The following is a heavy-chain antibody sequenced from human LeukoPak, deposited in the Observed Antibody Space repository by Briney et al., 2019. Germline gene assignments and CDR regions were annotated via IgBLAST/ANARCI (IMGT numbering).Heavy chain of an antibody. J-gene: IGHJ3*02. V-gene: IGHV3-66*02. CDR3: ARGAGPDAFDI. CDR1: GLTFSNAY. CDR2: IYSGGST. Sequence: GGSLRLSCAASGLTFSNAYMTWVRQAPGKGLEWVSVIYSGGSTYYADSVKGRFTISRDNSKNTLYLQMNSLRAEDTAVYYCARGAGPDAFDIWGQGTMVTVSS.